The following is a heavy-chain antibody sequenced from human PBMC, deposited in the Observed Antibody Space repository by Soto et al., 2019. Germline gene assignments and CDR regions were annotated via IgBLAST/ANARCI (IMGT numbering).Heavy chain of an antibody. V-gene: IGHV6-1*01. Sequence: SQTLSLTCTISGSGGSSNRVAWDWIRQSPSRGLEWLGRTYYRSKWYNDYAVSVKSRITINPDTSKNQFSLQLNSVTPEDTAVYYCARKTTTAAFDIWGQGTMVTVSS. J-gene: IGHJ3*02. CDR3: ARKTTTAAFDI. CDR2: TYYRSKWYN. D-gene: IGHD1-26*01. CDR1: GSGGSSNRVA.